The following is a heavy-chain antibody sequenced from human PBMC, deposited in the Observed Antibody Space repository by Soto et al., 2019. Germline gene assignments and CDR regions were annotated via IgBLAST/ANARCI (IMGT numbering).Heavy chain of an antibody. CDR3: AKDRLAGNFDY. Sequence: PGESLKISCAASGFTFNNYAMNWVRQAPGKGLEWVATISATGGSTYYADSVKGRFTISRDNSKNTLYLQMNGLRVEDTAVYYCAKDRLAGNFDYWGQGTQVTVSS. CDR2: ISATGGST. CDR1: GFTFNNYA. V-gene: IGHV3-23*01. J-gene: IGHJ4*02.